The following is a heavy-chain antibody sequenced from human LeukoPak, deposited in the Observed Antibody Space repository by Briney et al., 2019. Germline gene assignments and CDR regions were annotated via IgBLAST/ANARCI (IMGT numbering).Heavy chain of an antibody. CDR1: GGSFSGYY. Sequence: PSETLSLTCAVYGGSFSGYYWSWIRQPPGKGLEWIGEINHSGSTNYNPSLKSRLTISVDTSKNQFSLKLSSVTAADTAVYYCASLLVPGYFDYWGRGTLVTVSS. V-gene: IGHV4-34*01. CDR3: ASLLVPGYFDY. D-gene: IGHD2-8*02. J-gene: IGHJ4*02. CDR2: INHSGST.